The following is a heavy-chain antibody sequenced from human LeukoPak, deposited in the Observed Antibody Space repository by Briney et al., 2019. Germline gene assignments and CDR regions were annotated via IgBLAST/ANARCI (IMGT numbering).Heavy chain of an antibody. CDR3: ATRGPTIVVVPAAMYYFDY. V-gene: IGHV3-30*02. J-gene: IGHJ4*02. Sequence: RGSLRLSCAASGFTFSSYGMHWVLQAPGKGLEWVAFIRYDGSNKYYADSVKGRFTISRDNSKNTLYLQMNSLRAEDTAVYYCATRGPTIVVVPAAMYYFDYWGQGTLVTVSS. CDR1: GFTFSSYG. D-gene: IGHD2-2*01. CDR2: IRYDGSNK.